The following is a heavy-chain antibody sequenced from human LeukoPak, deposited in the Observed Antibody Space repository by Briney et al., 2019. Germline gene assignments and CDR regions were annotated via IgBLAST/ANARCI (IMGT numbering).Heavy chain of an antibody. CDR2: ISYDGSNK. V-gene: IGHV3-30*03. Sequence: GGSLRLSCVASGFPFSSYWMTWVRQAPGKGLEWVAVISYDGSNKYYAGSVKGRFTISRDNSKNTLYLQMNSLRVEDTAVYFCARGGTEIYYYHYGMDVWGQGTTVTVSS. D-gene: IGHD5-12*01. CDR3: ARGGTEIYYYHYGMDV. CDR1: GFPFSSYW. J-gene: IGHJ6*02.